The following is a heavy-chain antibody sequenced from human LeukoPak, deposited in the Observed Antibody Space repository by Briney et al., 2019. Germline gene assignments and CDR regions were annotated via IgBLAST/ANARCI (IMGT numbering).Heavy chain of an antibody. J-gene: IGHJ6*02. CDR2: IWYDGSNK. Sequence: GGSLRLSCAASGFTFSRFGMHWVRQAPGKGLEWVAVIWYDGSNKYYADSVKGRFTISRDNSKNTLYLQMNSLRAEDTAVYYCARAWEGWRGYYYGMDVWGQETTVTVSS. CDR3: ARAWEGWRGYYYGMDV. D-gene: IGHD6-19*01. CDR1: GFTFSRFG. V-gene: IGHV3-33*01.